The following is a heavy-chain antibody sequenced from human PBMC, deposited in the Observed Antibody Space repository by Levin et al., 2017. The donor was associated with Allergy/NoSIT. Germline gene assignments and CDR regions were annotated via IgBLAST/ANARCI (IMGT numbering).Heavy chain of an antibody. CDR1: GGSINNYY. Sequence: SQTLSLTCTVSGGSINNYYWSWLRQSPGKRLEWIGYMDDSGSTDYIPSLRSRVTISRDRSRNQFYLNLRSVTAADTAIYYCVSSRSTGYDDEIEAFFGFWGQGTLVTVSS. CDR2: MDDSGST. J-gene: IGHJ4*02. D-gene: IGHD3-3*01. V-gene: IGHV4-59*01. CDR3: VSSRSTGYDDEIEAFFGF.